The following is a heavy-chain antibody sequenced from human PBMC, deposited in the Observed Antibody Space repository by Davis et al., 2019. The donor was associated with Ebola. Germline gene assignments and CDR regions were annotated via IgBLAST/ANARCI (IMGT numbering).Heavy chain of an antibody. CDR1: GYSFTSYW. D-gene: IGHD6-13*01. J-gene: IGHJ4*02. CDR2: IYPGDSDT. CDR3: ARPARGSSSPTDY. V-gene: IGHV5-51*01. Sequence: PGGSLRLSCKVSGYSFTSYWIGWVRQMPGKGLEWMGIIYPGDSDTRYSPSFQGQVTISADKSISTAYLQWSSLKASDTAMYYCARPARGSSSPTDYWGQGTLVTVSS.